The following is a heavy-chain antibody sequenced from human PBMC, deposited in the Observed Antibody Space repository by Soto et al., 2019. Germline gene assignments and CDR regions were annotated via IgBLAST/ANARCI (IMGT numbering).Heavy chain of an antibody. CDR3: ARIGAVAARTFDY. CDR2: LYYSGNT. V-gene: IGHV4-59*01. CDR1: GGSISPFY. Sequence: SETLSLTCTVSGGSISPFYWSWVRQPPGKGLEWIGYLYYSGNTNYNPSLKSRVTISVDASKNQVSLRLTSVTAADTAVYYCARIGAVAARTFDYWGQGTVVTVSS. D-gene: IGHD2-15*01. J-gene: IGHJ4*02.